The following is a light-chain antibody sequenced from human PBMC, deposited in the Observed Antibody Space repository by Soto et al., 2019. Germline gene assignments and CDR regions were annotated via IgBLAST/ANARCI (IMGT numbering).Light chain of an antibody. CDR3: QQFHNWPRT. Sequence: EIVMTQSPATISVSPGERSTLSCSASQSMGSNVAWYQQKPGQAPRLLIYGASTRAAGIPARFSGSGSGTEFTLTITSLQSEDFAVYYCQQFHNWPRTFGQGTKVDIK. CDR1: QSMGSN. J-gene: IGKJ1*01. V-gene: IGKV3-15*01. CDR2: GAS.